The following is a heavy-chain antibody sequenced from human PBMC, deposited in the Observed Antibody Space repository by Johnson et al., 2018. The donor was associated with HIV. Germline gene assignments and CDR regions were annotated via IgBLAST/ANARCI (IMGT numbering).Heavy chain of an antibody. Sequence: VQLVESGGGLIQPGGSLRLSCAASGFTVRKGLEWVSVIYSGGTTNYADSVKGRFTISRDNSKNTLYLQMNSLRADDTAVYYCARDPSRSPGAFDIWGQGTMVTVSS. CDR1: GFTV. CDR2: IYSGGTT. CDR3: ARDPSRSPGAFDI. J-gene: IGHJ3*02. V-gene: IGHV3-53*01.